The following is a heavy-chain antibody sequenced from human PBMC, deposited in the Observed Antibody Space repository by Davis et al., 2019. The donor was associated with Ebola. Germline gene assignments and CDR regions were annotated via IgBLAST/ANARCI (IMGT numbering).Heavy chain of an antibody. V-gene: IGHV4-39*01. Sequence: SETLSLTCTVSGGSISSSSYYWGWIRQPPGKGLEWIGSIYDSGSTYYNPSLKSRVTISVDTSKNQFSLKLSSVTAADTAVYYGAGGGMYGFDYWGQGTLVTVSS. J-gene: IGHJ4*02. D-gene: IGHD2-8*01. CDR3: AGGGMYGFDY. CDR1: GGSISSSSYY. CDR2: IYDSGST.